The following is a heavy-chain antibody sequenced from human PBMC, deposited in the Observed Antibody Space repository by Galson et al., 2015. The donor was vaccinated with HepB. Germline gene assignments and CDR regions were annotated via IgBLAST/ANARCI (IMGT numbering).Heavy chain of an antibody. CDR2: IYPGDSDT. J-gene: IGHJ5*02. Sequence: QSGAEVKKSGESLTISCRGSGYSFANYWIGWVRQMPGKGLEWIGTIYPGDSDTRYSPSFQGHVTISADKSISTAYLQWSSLKASDTAMYYCAVLRTSGSYPFDPWGQGTLVTVSS. CDR3: AVLRTSGSYPFDP. V-gene: IGHV5-51*03. CDR1: GYSFANYW. D-gene: IGHD1-26*01.